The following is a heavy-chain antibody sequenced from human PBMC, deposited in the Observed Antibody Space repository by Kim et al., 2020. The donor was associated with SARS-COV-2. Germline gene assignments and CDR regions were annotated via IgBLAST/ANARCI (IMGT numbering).Heavy chain of an antibody. CDR1: GFTFSSYA. J-gene: IGHJ4*01. V-gene: IGHV3-30*04. CDR2: ISYDGSNK. CDR3: ARGSSCCQIYITFFDY. D-gene: IGHD2-2*01. Sequence: GGSLRLSCAASGFTFSSYAMHWVRQAPGKGLEWVAVISYDGSNKYYADSVKGRFTISRDNSKNTLYLQMNSLRAEDTAVYYCARGSSCCQIYITFFDYW.